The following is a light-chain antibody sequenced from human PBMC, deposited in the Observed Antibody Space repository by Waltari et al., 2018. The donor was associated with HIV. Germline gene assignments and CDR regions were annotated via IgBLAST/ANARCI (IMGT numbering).Light chain of an antibody. CDR2: GVN. CDR1: SRDVGAYNF. Sequence: QSALTQPPSASGSPGQSVTFSCTGPSRDVGAYNFVSWYQQHPGKAPNLIIYGVNQRPSGVPDRFSGSKSGNTASLTVSGLQADDEADYYCSSYAGPNHLLFGGGTKLTVL. J-gene: IGLJ2*01. V-gene: IGLV2-8*01. CDR3: SSYAGPNHLL.